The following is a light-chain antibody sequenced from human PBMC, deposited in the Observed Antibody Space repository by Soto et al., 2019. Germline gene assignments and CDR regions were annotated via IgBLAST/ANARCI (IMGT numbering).Light chain of an antibody. J-gene: IGKJ4*01. CDR3: KQRSNWPLLT. V-gene: IGKV3-11*01. CDR1: QSVSSY. CDR2: DAS. Sequence: EIVLTQSPATLSLSPGERATLSCRASQSVSSYLAWYQQKPGQAPRLLIYDASNRATGIPARFSGSGSWTDVTLTISSLEPEDFAVYYCKQRSNWPLLTFGGGTKVEIK.